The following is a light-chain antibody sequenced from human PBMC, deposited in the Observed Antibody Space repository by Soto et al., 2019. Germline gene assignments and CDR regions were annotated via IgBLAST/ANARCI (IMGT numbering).Light chain of an antibody. CDR1: ENIITN. V-gene: IGKV1-39*01. CDR3: QQSYSTPVT. Sequence: IQMTQSPSSLSASLGGRVTITCRASENIITNLNWYQQKPGKAPKLLIYATSTLQGGVPPRFSGSGSATHFTLTISNLQPEDFATFYCQQSYSTPVTVGGGTKVDIK. J-gene: IGKJ4*01. CDR2: ATS.